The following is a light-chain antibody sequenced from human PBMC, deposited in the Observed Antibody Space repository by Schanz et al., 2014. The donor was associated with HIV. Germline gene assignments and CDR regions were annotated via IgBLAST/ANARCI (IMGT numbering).Light chain of an antibody. Sequence: EIVMTQSPATLSVSPGERATLSCRASQSVSSNLAWYQQKPGQAPRLLIYDASNRATGIPDRFSGSGSGTDFTLTISRLEPEDSAVYYCQQYGSSPLTFGGGSKVEIK. CDR2: DAS. V-gene: IGKV3-20*01. J-gene: IGKJ4*01. CDR3: QQYGSSPLT. CDR1: QSVSSN.